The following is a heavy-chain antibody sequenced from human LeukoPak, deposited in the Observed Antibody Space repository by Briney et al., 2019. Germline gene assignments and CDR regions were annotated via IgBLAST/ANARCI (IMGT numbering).Heavy chain of an antibody. Sequence: GGSLRLSCAASGFTFSSYWMTWVRQAPGEGVEWVASIKQEGRERNYVDFVKGRFTISRDNAKNSLYLQMNSLRDGDTAVYYCARTRLSCDCWGQGTLVTVSS. CDR1: GFTFSSYW. CDR3: ARTRLSCDC. CDR2: IKQEGRER. J-gene: IGHJ4*02. D-gene: IGHD2/OR15-2a*01. V-gene: IGHV3-7*01.